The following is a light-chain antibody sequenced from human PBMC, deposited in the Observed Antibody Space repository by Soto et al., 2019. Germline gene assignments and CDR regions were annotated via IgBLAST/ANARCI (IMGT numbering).Light chain of an antibody. Sequence: QSALTQPRSVSGSPGQSVTISCTGTSSDVGGYNDVSWYQQHPGKAPKLMIYDVSKRPSGVPDRFSGSKSGNPASLTISGLQAEDEADYSCCSYAGSYTVVFGGGTKLTVL. CDR3: CSYAGSYTVV. CDR1: SSDVGGYND. CDR2: DVS. J-gene: IGLJ2*01. V-gene: IGLV2-11*01.